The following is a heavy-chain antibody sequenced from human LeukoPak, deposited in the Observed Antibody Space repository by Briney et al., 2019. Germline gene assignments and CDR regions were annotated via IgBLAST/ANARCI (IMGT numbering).Heavy chain of an antibody. D-gene: IGHD3-10*01. J-gene: IGHJ6*03. CDR3: ARKPNYYGSAMDV. V-gene: IGHV5-51*01. Sequence: GESLKISCKISGYILTNNWIGWVRQVPGKGLEWMGIIYPGDSDTRYSPSFQGQVTISADKSISTAYLQWSSLKASDTAMYYCARKPNYYGSAMDVWGKGTTVTISS. CDR1: GYILTNNW. CDR2: IYPGDSDT.